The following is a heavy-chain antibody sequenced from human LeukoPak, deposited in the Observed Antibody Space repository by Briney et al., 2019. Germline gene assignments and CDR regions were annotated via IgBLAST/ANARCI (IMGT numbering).Heavy chain of an antibody. V-gene: IGHV3-15*01. J-gene: IGHJ4*02. CDR1: GFNFNDAW. CDR3: STLGIRFWSVGY. CDR2: IKGNSDGWAT. Sequence: GGSLRLSCAASGFNFNDAWKTWVRQAPGKGLEWLGRIKGNSDGWATSYGAPVQDRITISRDESENTVYLQMSRLKTEDTAVYYCSTLGIRFWSVGYWGLGTPVTVSS. D-gene: IGHD1-26*01.